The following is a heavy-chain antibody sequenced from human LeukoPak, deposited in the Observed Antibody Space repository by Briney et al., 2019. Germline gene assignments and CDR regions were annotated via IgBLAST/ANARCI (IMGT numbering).Heavy chain of an antibody. J-gene: IGHJ4*02. CDR2: ISSSGSTI. CDR1: GFNFSDYY. CDR3: ARVRKCGYCSGGSCHPTLCYFDY. D-gene: IGHD2-15*01. V-gene: IGHV3-11*04. Sequence: GGSLRLSCVASGFNFSDYYMTWIRQAPGKGLEWVSYISSSGSTIYYADTVRGRFTISRDNAKNSLYLQMNSLRAEDTAVYYCARVRKCGYCSGGSCHPTLCYFDYWGQGTLVTVSS.